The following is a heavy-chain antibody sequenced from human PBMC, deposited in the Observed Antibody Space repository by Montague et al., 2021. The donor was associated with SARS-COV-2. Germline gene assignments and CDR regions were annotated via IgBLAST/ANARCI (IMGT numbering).Heavy chain of an antibody. V-gene: IGHV3-7*04. CDR3: ARGPRVVAATLWFDP. CDR2: LKENGSEK. D-gene: IGHD2-15*01. J-gene: IGHJ5*02. Sequence: SLRLSCAASGFTFTSYWMAWVRQAPGKGLEWVASLKENGSEKYILDSVKGRFTISRDNAKDSLYLQMNSLRAEDTAVYYCARGPRVVAATLWFDPWGQGTQVTVSS. CDR1: GFTFTSYW.